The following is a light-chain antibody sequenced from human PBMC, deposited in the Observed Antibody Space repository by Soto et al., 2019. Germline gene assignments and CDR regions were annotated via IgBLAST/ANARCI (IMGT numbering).Light chain of an antibody. Sequence: QSVLTQPPSASGTPGQRVTISCSGSSSNIGSNTVNWYQQLPGTAPKLLIYSNNQRPSGVPDRFSGSKSGTSASLAISGLQSEDEVVYYCAAWEDTLNCPYVVFGGGPNVTVL. V-gene: IGLV1-44*01. CDR1: SSNIGSNT. CDR2: SNN. J-gene: IGLJ2*01. CDR3: AAWEDTLNCPYVV.